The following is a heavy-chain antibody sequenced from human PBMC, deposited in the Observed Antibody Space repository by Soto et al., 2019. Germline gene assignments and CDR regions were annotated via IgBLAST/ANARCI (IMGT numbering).Heavy chain of an antibody. Sequence: GASVKVSCKASGGTFSSYAISWVRQAPGQGLEWMGGIIPIFGTANYAQKFQGRVTITADESTSTAYMELSSLRSEDTAVYYCARDPTGYSSSWPNRHRYYYYGMDVWGQGTTVTVSS. V-gene: IGHV1-69*13. J-gene: IGHJ6*02. CDR1: GGTFSSYA. CDR2: IIPIFGTA. CDR3: ARDPTGYSSSWPNRHRYYYYGMDV. D-gene: IGHD6-13*01.